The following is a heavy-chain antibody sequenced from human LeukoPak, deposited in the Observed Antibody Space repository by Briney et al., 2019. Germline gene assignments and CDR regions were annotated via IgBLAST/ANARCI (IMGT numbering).Heavy chain of an antibody. V-gene: IGHV5-51*01. CDR3: ARHLAYGSGSFDAFDI. D-gene: IGHD3-10*01. CDR2: IYPGDSDT. J-gene: IGHJ3*02. Sequence: GESLKISCNGSGYSFTSYWIGWVRQMPGKGLEWMWIIYPGDSDTRYSPFFQGLVTISDDKSISTAYLPWSSLKASDNAMYYCARHLAYGSGSFDAFDIWGQGTMVTVSS. CDR1: GYSFTSYW.